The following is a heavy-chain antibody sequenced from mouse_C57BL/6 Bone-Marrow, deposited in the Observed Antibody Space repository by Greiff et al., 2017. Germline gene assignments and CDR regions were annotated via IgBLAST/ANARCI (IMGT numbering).Heavy chain of an antibody. D-gene: IGHD1-1*01. V-gene: IGHV7-1*01. CDR3: ARDIYYYGSSWYAMDY. CDR1: GFTFSDFY. J-gene: IGHJ4*01. Sequence: EVQGVDSGGGLVQSGRSLRLSCATSGFTFSDFYMEWVRQAPGKGLEWIAASRNKANDYTTEYSASVKGRFIVSRDTSQSILYLQMNALRAEDTAIYYCARDIYYYGSSWYAMDYWGQGTSVTVSS. CDR2: SRNKANDYTT.